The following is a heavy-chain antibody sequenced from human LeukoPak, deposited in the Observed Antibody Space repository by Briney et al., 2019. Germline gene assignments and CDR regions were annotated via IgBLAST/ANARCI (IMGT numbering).Heavy chain of an antibody. CDR1: GGSISSSSYY. CDR3: ARGYYDFWSGYYRWGDAFDI. V-gene: IGHV4-39*07. J-gene: IGHJ3*02. Sequence: PSETLSLTCTVSGGSISSSSYYWGWIRQPPGKGLEWIGSIYYSGSTYYNPSRKSRVTISVDTSKNQFSLKLSSVTAADTAVYYCARGYYDFWSGYYRWGDAFDIWGQGTMVTVSS. D-gene: IGHD3-3*01. CDR2: IYYSGST.